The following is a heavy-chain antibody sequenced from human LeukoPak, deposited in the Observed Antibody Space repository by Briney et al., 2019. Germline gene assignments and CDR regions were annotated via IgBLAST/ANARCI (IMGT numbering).Heavy chain of an antibody. CDR2: INPNSGGP. Sequence: ASVKVSCKASGYTFTGYYMHWVRQAPGQGLEWMGWINPNSGGPNYAQKFQGRVTMTRDTSISTAYMELSRLRSDDTAVYYCARDPKPRPTLYYYYYYMDVWGKGTTVTVSS. V-gene: IGHV1-2*02. D-gene: IGHD6-25*01. CDR3: ARDPKPRPTLYYYYYYMDV. CDR1: GYTFTGYY. J-gene: IGHJ6*03.